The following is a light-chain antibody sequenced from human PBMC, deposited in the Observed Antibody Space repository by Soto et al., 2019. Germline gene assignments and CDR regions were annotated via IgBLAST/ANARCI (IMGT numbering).Light chain of an antibody. CDR3: PKYNSAPWT. V-gene: IGKV1-27*01. CDR2: AAS. CDR1: QGISNY. J-gene: IGKJ1*01. Sequence: DIQMTQSPSSLSTSVGDRVTITCRASQGISNYLAWYQQKPGKVPKLLIYAASTLESGVPSRFSGSGSGTDFTLTISSLQPEDVATYYCPKYNSAPWTFGQGTKVEIK.